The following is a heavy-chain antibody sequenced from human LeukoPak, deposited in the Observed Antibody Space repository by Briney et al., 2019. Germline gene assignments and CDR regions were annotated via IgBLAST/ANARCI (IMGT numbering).Heavy chain of an antibody. CDR3: AREDCTNGVCSHFDY. J-gene: IGHJ4*02. CDR2: INWNGGST. Sequence: GGSLRLSCAASGFTFSNYGMSWVRQAPGKGLECIRAINWNGGSTVYADSVKGRFTISRDNAKNSLYLQMNSLRAEDTALYYCAREDCTNGVCSHFDYWGQGTLVNVSS. D-gene: IGHD2-8*01. CDR1: GFTFSNYG. V-gene: IGHV3-20*04.